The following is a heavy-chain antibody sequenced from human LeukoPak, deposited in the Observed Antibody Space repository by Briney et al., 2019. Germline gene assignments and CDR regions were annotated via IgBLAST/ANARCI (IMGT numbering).Heavy chain of an antibody. V-gene: IGHV3-30*18. CDR2: ISYDGSNK. J-gene: IGHJ4*02. Sequence: GGSLRLSCAASGFTFSSYGMHWVRQAPGKGLEWVAVISYDGSNKYYADSVKGRFTITRDNSKNTLYLQMNSLRAEDTAVYYCAKGPRRYGDHKFDDWGQGTLVAVSS. D-gene: IGHD4-17*01. CDR1: GFTFSSYG. CDR3: AKGPRRYGDHKFDD.